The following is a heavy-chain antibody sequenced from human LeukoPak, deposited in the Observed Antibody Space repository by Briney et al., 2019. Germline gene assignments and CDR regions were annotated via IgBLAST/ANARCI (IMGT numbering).Heavy chain of an antibody. Sequence: PSETLSLTCTVSGGSISSYYWSWLRQPPGKGLEWIGYIYYSGSTNYNPSLKSRVTISVDTSKNQFSLKLSSVTAADTAVYYCARVSVVVAPAAMEVGRLDYYYYMDVWGKGTTVTISS. V-gene: IGHV4-59*01. CDR2: IYYSGST. J-gene: IGHJ6*03. D-gene: IGHD2-2*01. CDR1: GGSISSYY. CDR3: ARVSVVVAPAAMEVGRLDYYYYMDV.